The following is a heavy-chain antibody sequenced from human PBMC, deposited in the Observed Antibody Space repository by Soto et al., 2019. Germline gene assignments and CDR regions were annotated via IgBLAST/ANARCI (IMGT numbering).Heavy chain of an antibody. D-gene: IGHD1-1*01. V-gene: IGHV4-4*07. Sequence: SETLSLTCTVSGASISGYYWSWIRKSAGKGLEWIGRIYATGTTDYNPSLKSRVMMSVDTSKKQFSLKLRSVTAADTAVYYCVRDGTKNLRDWFDPWGQGISVTVSS. J-gene: IGHJ5*02. CDR2: IYATGTT. CDR3: VRDGTKNLRDWFDP. CDR1: GASISGYY.